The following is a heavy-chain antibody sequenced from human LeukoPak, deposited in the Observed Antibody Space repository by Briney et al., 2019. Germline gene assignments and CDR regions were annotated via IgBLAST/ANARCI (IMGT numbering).Heavy chain of an antibody. CDR3: ARLAVGGWEDY. CDR1: GGSISSSSYY. D-gene: IGHD6-19*01. Sequence: SETLSLTCTVYGGSISSSSYYWGWGRQPPGKGLEWIGSIYYSGSTYYTPSLKSRVTISVDTSKNQFSLKLSSVTAADTAVYYCARLAVGGWEDYWGQGTLVTVSS. J-gene: IGHJ4*02. CDR2: IYYSGST. V-gene: IGHV4-39*01.